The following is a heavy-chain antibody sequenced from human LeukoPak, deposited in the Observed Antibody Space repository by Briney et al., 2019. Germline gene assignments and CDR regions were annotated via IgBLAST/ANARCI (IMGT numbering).Heavy chain of an antibody. CDR1: GGTFSSYA. CDR2: IIPIFGTA. CDR3: ARSNEAGRSSSSDY. V-gene: IGHV1-69*13. D-gene: IGHD6-6*01. J-gene: IGHJ4*02. Sequence: SVKVSCKASGGTFSSYAISWVRQAPGQGLEWMGGIIPIFGTANYAQKFQGRVKITADGSTSTAYMELSSLRSEDTAVYYCARSNEAGRSSSSDYWGQGTLVTVSS.